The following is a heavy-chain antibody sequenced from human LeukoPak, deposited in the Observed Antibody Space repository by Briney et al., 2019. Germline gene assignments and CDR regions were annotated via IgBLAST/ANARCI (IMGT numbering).Heavy chain of an antibody. CDR3: ARFVSAGSDQRLPHNYGVDV. J-gene: IGHJ6*04. Sequence: SVKVSCKASGGTFSSYAISWVRQAPGQGLEWMGGIIPIFGTANYAQKFQGRVTITADKSTSTAYMELSSLRSEDTAVYYCARFVSAGSDQRLPHNYGVDVWGKGTTVTVSS. CDR2: IIPIFGTA. D-gene: IGHD6-25*01. V-gene: IGHV1-69*06. CDR1: GGTFSSYA.